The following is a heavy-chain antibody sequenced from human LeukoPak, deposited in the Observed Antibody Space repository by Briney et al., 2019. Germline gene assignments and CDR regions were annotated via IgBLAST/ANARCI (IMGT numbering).Heavy chain of an antibody. CDR3: VRGLSGPDF. V-gene: IGHV3-23*01. Sequence: GGSLRLSCVASGYTFSTYPMTWVSQAPGKGLEWVSAISSGGGTTYYADSVKGRFTISRDNSKNTLYLQLNSLRAEDTAVYYCVRGLSGPDFWGQGTLVTASS. J-gene: IGHJ4*02. CDR1: GYTFSTYP. D-gene: IGHD3-3*01. CDR2: ISSGGGTT.